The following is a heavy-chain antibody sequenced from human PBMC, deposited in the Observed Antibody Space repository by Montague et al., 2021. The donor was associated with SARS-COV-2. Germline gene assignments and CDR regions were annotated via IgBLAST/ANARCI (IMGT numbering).Heavy chain of an antibody. V-gene: IGHV2-70*11. D-gene: IGHD3-10*01. CDR2: XDWDDDK. J-gene: IGHJ4*02. Sequence: PALVKPTQTLTLTCTFSGFSLSTSGICVSWIRQPPGKALEWLARXDWDDDKYYSTSLKTRLTISKDTSKNQVVLTMTNMDPVDTATYYCARMAMVRGVPLDYWGQGTLVTVSS. CDR3: ARMAMVRGVPLDY. CDR1: GFSLSTSGIC.